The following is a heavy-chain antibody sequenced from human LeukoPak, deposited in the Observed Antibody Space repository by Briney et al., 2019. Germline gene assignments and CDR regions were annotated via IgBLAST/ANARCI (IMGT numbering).Heavy chain of an antibody. CDR3: ARGGSYYDSSGYYYGPVYY. Sequence: GGSLRLSCAASGFTFSDYYMRWIREAPGKALVWVSYISSSGSTIYYADSGKGRFTNSRDNDKNSLYLQMNSLRAEDTAVYYCARGGSYYDSSGYYYGPVYYWGQGTLVTVSS. V-gene: IGHV3-11*01. CDR1: GFTFSDYY. CDR2: ISSSGSTI. J-gene: IGHJ4*02. D-gene: IGHD3-22*01.